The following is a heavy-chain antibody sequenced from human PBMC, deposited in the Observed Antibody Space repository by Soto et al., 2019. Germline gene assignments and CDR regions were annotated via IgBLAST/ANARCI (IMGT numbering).Heavy chain of an antibody. CDR1: GFTFSSYG. J-gene: IGHJ6*02. CDR3: AKGSVLRVVEAPLAILGGVDV. V-gene: IGHV3-33*06. CDR2: MSYDGSHE. D-gene: IGHD2-8*01. Sequence: PRGSLRLSCVASGFTFSSYGMHWVRQAPGKGLEWVAVMSYDGSHEYYADSVKGRFTISRDNSKTILYLQMNSLRLEDTAVYYCAKGSVLRVVEAPLAILGGVDVWGQGAMVTVYS.